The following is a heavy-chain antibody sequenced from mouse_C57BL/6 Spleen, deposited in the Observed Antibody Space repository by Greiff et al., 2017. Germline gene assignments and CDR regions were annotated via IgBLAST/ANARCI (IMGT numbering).Heavy chain of an antibody. CDR1: GYTFTSYW. D-gene: IGHD4-1*01. J-gene: IGHJ2*01. V-gene: IGHV1-61*01. CDR2: IYPSDSET. Sequence: VQLQQSGAELVRPGSSVKLSCKASGYTFTSYWMDWVKQRPGQGLEWIGNIYPSDSETHYNQKFKDKATLTVDKSSSTAYMQLSSLTSEDSAVDYCAREGITGTYFDYWGQGTTLTVSS. CDR3: AREGITGTYFDY.